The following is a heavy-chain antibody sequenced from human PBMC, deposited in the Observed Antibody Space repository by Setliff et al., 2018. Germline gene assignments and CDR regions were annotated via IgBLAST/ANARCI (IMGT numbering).Heavy chain of an antibody. D-gene: IGHD3-10*01. Sequence: SETLSLTCTVSGGSISTSSYWGWIRQPPGKGLEWIGSISYSGTTYHNRSLRSRVTISLDTSMRQFSLKLTSVTAADTAVYYCARALASGSYYGQSSYYMDVWGKGTTVTVSS. V-gene: IGHV4-39*07. CDR3: ARALASGSYYGQSSYYMDV. CDR1: GGSISTSSY. J-gene: IGHJ6*03. CDR2: ISYSGTT.